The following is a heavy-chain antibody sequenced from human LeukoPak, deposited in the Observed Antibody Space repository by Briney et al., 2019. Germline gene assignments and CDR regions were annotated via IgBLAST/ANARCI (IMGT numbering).Heavy chain of an antibody. J-gene: IGHJ6*02. CDR3: TRLQAGRSGLMDV. CDR2: ISTSGDGT. CDR1: GFTFSSHG. V-gene: IGHV3-23*01. Sequence: GGSLRLSCAASGFTFSSHGMSWVRQTPGKGLEWVSSISTSGDGTVYADSVKGRVTISRDTSKNTLYLQMNSLRDEDAAVYYCTRLQAGRSGLMDVWGRGTTVTVSS. D-gene: IGHD2-21*02.